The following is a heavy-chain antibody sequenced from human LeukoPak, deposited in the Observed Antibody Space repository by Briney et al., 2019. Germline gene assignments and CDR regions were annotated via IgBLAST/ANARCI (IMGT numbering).Heavy chain of an antibody. V-gene: IGHV4-39*01. J-gene: IGHJ2*01. D-gene: IGHD1/OR15-1a*01. CDR1: GASISSNSYC. CDR3: ARRLNSYWYFNL. CDR2: ICYSGTT. Sequence: SETLSLTCTVSGASISSNSYCWGWVRQPPGKGLEWIGGICYSGTTYYNPSLKSRVTISVDTSKNQFSLKLSSVTAADTAVYYCARRLNSYWYFNLWGRGTLVTVSS.